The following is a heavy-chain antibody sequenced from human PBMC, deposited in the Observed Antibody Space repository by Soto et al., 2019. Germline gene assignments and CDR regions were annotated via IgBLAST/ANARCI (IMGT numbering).Heavy chain of an antibody. CDR1: RYTFTTYG. V-gene: IGHV1-18*01. CDR2: ISADNGNT. D-gene: IGHD2-2*01. CDR3: ARVGDIVVGGPWFDH. J-gene: IGHJ5*02. Sequence: RASDTVSCKPSRYTFTTYGIRWVRQAPGQGLEWMGWISADNGNTNYTQNLQCRVTMTTEKATSTAYMELRSLTSDDTAGYVCARVGDIVVGGPWFDHWGQGTLVTVSS.